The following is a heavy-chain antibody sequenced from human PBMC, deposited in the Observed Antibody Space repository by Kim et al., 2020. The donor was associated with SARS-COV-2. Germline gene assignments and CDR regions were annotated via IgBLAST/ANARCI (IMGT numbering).Heavy chain of an antibody. J-gene: IGHJ4*02. CDR3: TTATTPADY. V-gene: IGHV3-15*01. Sequence: TTDYAAPVKGRFTISRDDSKNTLYLQMNSLKREDTAVYYCTTATTPADYWGQGILVTVSS. CDR2: TT.